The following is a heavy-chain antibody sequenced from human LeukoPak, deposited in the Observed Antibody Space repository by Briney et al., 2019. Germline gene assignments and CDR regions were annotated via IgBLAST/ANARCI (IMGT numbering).Heavy chain of an antibody. Sequence: TGGSLRLSCATSGFTFSDYALSWVRQAPGKGLEWVSAISGDGGTTYYVDSVKGRFTISRDNAKNSLYLQMNCLRAEDTAVYYRARGRYSYDYWGQGTLVTVSS. J-gene: IGHJ4*02. CDR1: GFTFSDYA. V-gene: IGHV3-23*01. D-gene: IGHD5-18*01. CDR2: ISGDGGTT. CDR3: ARGRYSYDY.